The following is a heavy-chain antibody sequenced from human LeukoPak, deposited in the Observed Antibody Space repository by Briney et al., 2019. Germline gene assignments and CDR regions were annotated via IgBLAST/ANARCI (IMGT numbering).Heavy chain of an antibody. V-gene: IGHV1-46*01. CDR3: AKGGTWTIYYFDY. CDR2: INPSGGTT. D-gene: IGHD3/OR15-3a*01. Sequence: ASVKVSCKASGYTFTSYYIHWVRQAPGQGLEWMGIINPSGGTTSYVQKFQGRVTMTRDTSTTTVYMELSSLRSEDMAVYYCAKGGTWTIYYFDYWGQGTLVTVSS. CDR1: GYTFTSYY. J-gene: IGHJ4*02.